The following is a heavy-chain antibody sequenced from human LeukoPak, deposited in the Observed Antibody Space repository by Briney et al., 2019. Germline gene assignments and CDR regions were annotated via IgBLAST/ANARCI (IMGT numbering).Heavy chain of an antibody. CDR2: IYYSGST. Sequence: PSETLSLTCTVSGGSISGSYWSWIRQPPGKGLEWIGYIYYSGSTNYNPSLKSRVTISVDTSKNQFSLKLSSVTAADTAVYYCARGGRTIDYWGQGTLVTVSS. J-gene: IGHJ4*02. CDR1: GGSISGSY. V-gene: IGHV4-59*01. CDR3: ARGGRTIDY. D-gene: IGHD2-8*01.